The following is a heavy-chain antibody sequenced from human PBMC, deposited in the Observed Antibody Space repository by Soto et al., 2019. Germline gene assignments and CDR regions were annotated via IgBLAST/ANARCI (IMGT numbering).Heavy chain of an antibody. CDR3: AREYTAWPLSYGLDV. V-gene: IGHV3-21*01. Sequence: GSLRLSCVGSGFTFSTYSINWVRQAPGKGLEWVSSISSGSGIYYADSVKGRFTISRDNAKNSVSLQMNSLRAEDTAVYYCAREYTAWPLSYGLDVWGQGTTVTVSS. D-gene: IGHD2-2*02. J-gene: IGHJ6*02. CDR1: GFTFSTYS. CDR2: ISSGSGI.